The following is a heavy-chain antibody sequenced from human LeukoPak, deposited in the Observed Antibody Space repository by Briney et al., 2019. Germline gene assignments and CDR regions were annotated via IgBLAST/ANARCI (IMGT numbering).Heavy chain of an antibody. V-gene: IGHV1-2*02. Sequence: GASVKLSFKASGYTFTGYYMHWVRQAPGQGLEWMGWINPNSGGTNYAQKFQGRVTMTRDTSISAAYMQLSRLTSDDTAVYYCARDYGDYYFDCWGQGTLVTVSS. CDR1: GYTFTGYY. CDR2: INPNSGGT. CDR3: ARDYGDYYFDC. J-gene: IGHJ4*02. D-gene: IGHD4-17*01.